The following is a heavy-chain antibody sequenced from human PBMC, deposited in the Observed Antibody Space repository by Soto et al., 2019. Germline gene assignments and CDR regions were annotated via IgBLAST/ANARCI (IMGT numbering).Heavy chain of an antibody. CDR1: GYTLTELS. Sequence: QVPLVQSGAEVKKPGASVKVSCKVSGYTLTELSMHWVRQAPGKGLEWMGGFDPEDGETIYAQKFQGRVTMTEDTSTDTAYMELSSLRSEDTAVYYCATRIYCSGGSCYAGALHYYFDYWGQGTLVTVSS. CDR2: FDPEDGET. V-gene: IGHV1-24*01. D-gene: IGHD2-15*01. CDR3: ATRIYCSGGSCYAGALHYYFDY. J-gene: IGHJ4*02.